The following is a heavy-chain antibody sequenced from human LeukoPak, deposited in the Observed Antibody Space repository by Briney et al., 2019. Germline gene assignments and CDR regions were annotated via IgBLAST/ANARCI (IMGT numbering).Heavy chain of an antibody. CDR2: ISSSSSYI. CDR1: GFTFSSYG. D-gene: IGHD5-12*01. J-gene: IGHJ4*02. CDR3: ASSFHNGYGYL. Sequence: GRSLRLSCAASGFTFSSYGMHWVRQAPGKGLEWVSSISSSSSYIYYADSVKGRFTISRDNAKNSLYLQMNSLRAEDTAVYYCASSFHNGYGYLWGQGTLVTVSS. V-gene: IGHV3-21*01.